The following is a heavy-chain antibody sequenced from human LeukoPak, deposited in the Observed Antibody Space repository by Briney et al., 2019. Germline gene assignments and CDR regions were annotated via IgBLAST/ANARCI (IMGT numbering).Heavy chain of an antibody. D-gene: IGHD2-15*01. Sequence: SETLSLTCTVSGGSISSSSYYWGWLRQPPGKGREWIGSIYYSGSTYYNPSLKSRVTISVDTSKNQFSLKLSSVTAADTAVYYCARQKALVVVAAQFDPWGQGTLVTVSS. CDR1: GGSISSSSYY. CDR2: IYYSGST. J-gene: IGHJ5*02. V-gene: IGHV4-39*01. CDR3: ARQKALVVVAAQFDP.